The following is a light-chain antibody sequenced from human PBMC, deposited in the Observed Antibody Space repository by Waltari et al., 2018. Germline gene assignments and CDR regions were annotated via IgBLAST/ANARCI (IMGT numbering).Light chain of an antibody. CDR2: KAS. CDR3: QQYNAYSCT. J-gene: IGKJ1*01. CDR1: QSISSW. Sequence: DIQMTQSPSTLSASVGDRVTITYRASQSISSWLAWYQQKPGKAPNLLIYKASSLESGVPSRFSGSGSGTAFTLTISSLQPDDFATYYCQQYNAYSCTFGQGTK. V-gene: IGKV1-5*03.